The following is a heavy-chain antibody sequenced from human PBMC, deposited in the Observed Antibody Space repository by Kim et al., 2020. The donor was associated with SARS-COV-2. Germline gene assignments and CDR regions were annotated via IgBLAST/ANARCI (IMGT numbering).Heavy chain of an antibody. V-gene: IGHV4-59*01. CDR1: GGSISSYY. CDR3: ARGSKVSVAGYYFDY. CDR2: IYYSGST. D-gene: IGHD6-19*01. J-gene: IGHJ4*02. Sequence: SETLSLTCTVSGGSISSYYWSWIRQPPGKGLEWIGYIYYSGSTNYNPSLKSRVTISVDTSKNQFSLKLSSVTAADTAVYYCARGSKVSVAGYYFDYWGQGTLVTVSS.